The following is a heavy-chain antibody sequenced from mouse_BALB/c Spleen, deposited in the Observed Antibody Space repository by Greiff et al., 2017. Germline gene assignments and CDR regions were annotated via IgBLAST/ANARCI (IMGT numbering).Heavy chain of an antibody. Sequence: EVQGVESGGGLVQPGGSLRLSCATSGFTFTDYYMSWVRQPPGKALEWLGFIRNKANGYTTEYSASVKGRFTISRDNSQSILYLQMNTLRAEDSATYYCARPLGVYYAMDYWGQGTSVTVSS. CDR1: GFTFTDYY. J-gene: IGHJ4*01. CDR2: IRNKANGYTT. V-gene: IGHV7-3*02. CDR3: ARPLGVYYAMDY.